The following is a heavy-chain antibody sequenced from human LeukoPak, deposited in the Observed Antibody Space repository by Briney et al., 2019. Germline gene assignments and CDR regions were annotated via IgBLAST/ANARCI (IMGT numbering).Heavy chain of an antibody. CDR1: GFTFRSYS. CDR2: ISSSSSYI. D-gene: IGHD6-13*01. CDR3: ARDGKSSSSYDY. Sequence: GGSLRLSCAASGFTFRSYSMIWVRQAPGKGLEWVSSISSSSSYIYYADSVKGRFTISRDNAKNSLYLQMNSLRAEDTAVYYCARDGKSSSSYDYRGQGTLVTVSS. V-gene: IGHV3-21*01. J-gene: IGHJ4*02.